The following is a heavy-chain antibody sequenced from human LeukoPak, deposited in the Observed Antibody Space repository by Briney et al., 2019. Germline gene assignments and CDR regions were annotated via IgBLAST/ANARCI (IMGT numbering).Heavy chain of an antibody. Sequence: GRSLRLSCAASGFTFSSYAMHWVRQAPGKGLEWVAVISYDGSNKYYADSVKGRFTISRDNSKNTLYLQMNSLRAEDTAVYYCAKVGIIYYYDSSGYSDYWGQGTLVTVSS. V-gene: IGHV3-30-3*01. D-gene: IGHD3-22*01. J-gene: IGHJ4*02. CDR3: AKVGIIYYYDSSGYSDY. CDR1: GFTFSSYA. CDR2: ISYDGSNK.